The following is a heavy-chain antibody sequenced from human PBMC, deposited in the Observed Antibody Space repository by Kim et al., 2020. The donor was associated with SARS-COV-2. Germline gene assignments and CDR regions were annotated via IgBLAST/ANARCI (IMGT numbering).Heavy chain of an antibody. D-gene: IGHD4-17*01. CDR2: T. V-gene: IGHV3-53*01. J-gene: IGHJ4*02. CDR3: ARDLRGTTVTN. Sequence: TYYADSVKGRFTISRDNSKNMLYLQMNSLRAEDTAVYYCARDLRGTTVTNWGQGALVTVSS.